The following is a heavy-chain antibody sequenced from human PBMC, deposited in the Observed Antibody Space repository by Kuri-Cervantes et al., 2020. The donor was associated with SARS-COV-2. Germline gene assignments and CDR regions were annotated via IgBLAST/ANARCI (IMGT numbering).Heavy chain of an antibody. J-gene: IGHJ5*02. CDR2: ISSSGSTM. CDR1: GFTFRDYY. D-gene: IGHD3-3*01. CDR3: ATDQYYDLRSGYSNTYTWFDH. Sequence: GESLKISCAASGFTFRDYYMSWIRQAPGKGLEWVSYISSSGSTMYYADSVKGRFTISRDNAKNSLYLQMNSLRAEDTAVYYCATDQYYDLRSGYSNTYTWFDHWGQGTLVTVSS. V-gene: IGHV3-11*01.